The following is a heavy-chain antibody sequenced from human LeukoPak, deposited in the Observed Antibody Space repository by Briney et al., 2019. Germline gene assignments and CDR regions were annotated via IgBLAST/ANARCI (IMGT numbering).Heavy chain of an antibody. J-gene: IGHJ4*02. CDR2: ISSSSSYI. V-gene: IGHV3-21*01. D-gene: IGHD2-15*01. Sequence: PGGSLRLSCAASGFTFSSYSMYWVRQAPGKGLEWVSSISSSSSYIYYADSVKGRFTISRDNAKNSLYLQMNSLRAEDTAVYYCARDKVVAAKASDYWGQGTLVTVSS. CDR3: ARDKVVAAKASDY. CDR1: GFTFSSYS.